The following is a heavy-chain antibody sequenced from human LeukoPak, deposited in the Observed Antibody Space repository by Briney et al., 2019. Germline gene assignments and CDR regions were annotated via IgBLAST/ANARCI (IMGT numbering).Heavy chain of an antibody. CDR2: IYPGDSDT. Sequence: GESLKISCKGSGYSFTSYWIAWVRQMPGKGLEWMGIIYPGDSDTTYSPSFQGQVTISADKSIGTAYLQWSSLKASDTAMYYCARPHSGYTSGWLDWGQGTLVTVSS. CDR1: GYSFTSYW. CDR3: ARPHSGYTSGWLD. J-gene: IGHJ4*02. D-gene: IGHD6-19*01. V-gene: IGHV5-51*01.